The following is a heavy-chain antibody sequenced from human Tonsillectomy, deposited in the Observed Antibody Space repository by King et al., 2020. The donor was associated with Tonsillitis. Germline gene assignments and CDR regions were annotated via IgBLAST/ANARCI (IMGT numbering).Heavy chain of an antibody. CDR1: GYTFTGFY. Sequence: VQLVQSGAEVKKPGASVKVSCKASGYTFTGFYMHWVRQAPGQGLEWMGWINPNTGGTNYAQKFQGRVTVTRDTSISTAYLELSRLGSDDTAVYYCAREDIVVVPAALDYWGQGTLVTVSS. J-gene: IGHJ4*02. CDR2: INPNTGGT. CDR3: AREDIVVVPAALDY. V-gene: IGHV1-2*02. D-gene: IGHD2-2*01.